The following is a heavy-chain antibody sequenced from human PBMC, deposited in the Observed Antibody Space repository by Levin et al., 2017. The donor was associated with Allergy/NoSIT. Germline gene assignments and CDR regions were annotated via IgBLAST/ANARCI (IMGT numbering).Heavy chain of an antibody. CDR1: GYTFTGYY. V-gene: IGHV1-2*02. Sequence: ASVKVSCKASGYTFTGYYMHWVRQAPGQGLEWMGWLNPNSGGTNYAQKFQGRVTMTRDPSISTAYMELSGLTSGDTAVYYCARHSGQYRSSWVFDYWGQGTPIILSS. J-gene: IGHJ4*02. CDR3: ARHSGQYRSSWVFDY. CDR2: LNPNSGGT. D-gene: IGHD2-2*01.